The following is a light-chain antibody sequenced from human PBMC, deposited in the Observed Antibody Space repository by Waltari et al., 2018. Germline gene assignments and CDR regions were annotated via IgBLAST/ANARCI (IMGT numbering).Light chain of an antibody. Sequence: EVVMTQSPATLSVSAGESATLSCRASQSIYDNLAWYQHNHGQDPRLLIYGASTRATGIPARIRGSGSGTEFTLTISSLQSEDSAVYYCQQYNRWPPITFGQGTRLEVK. J-gene: IGKJ5*01. V-gene: IGKV3-15*01. CDR3: QQYNRWPPIT. CDR1: QSIYDN. CDR2: GAS.